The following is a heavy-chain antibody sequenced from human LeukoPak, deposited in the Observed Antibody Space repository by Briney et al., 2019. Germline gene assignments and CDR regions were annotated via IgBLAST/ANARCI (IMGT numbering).Heavy chain of an antibody. J-gene: IGHJ4*02. CDR3: ARQYSSSRWDY. V-gene: IGHV3-21*01. Sequence: GGSLRLSCAASGFTFSSYSMNWVRQAPGKGLEWVSSISSSSSSYIYYADSVKGRFTISRDNVKNSLYLQMNSLRAEDTAVYYCARQYSSSRWDYWGQGTLVTVSS. CDR2: ISSSSSSYI. D-gene: IGHD6-13*01. CDR1: GFTFSSYS.